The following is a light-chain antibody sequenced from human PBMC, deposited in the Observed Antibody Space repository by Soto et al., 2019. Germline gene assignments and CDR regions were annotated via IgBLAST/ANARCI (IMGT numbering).Light chain of an antibody. CDR3: QQYDNLPFT. CDR1: QDISNY. V-gene: IGKV1-33*01. J-gene: IGKJ3*01. Sequence: DIPMTQSPSSLSASVGDRVTLTCQASQDISNYLNWYQQKPGKAPKLLNYDASNLETGVPSRFSGSGSGTDFTFTISSLQPEDIATYYCQQYDNLPFTFGPGTKVDIK. CDR2: DAS.